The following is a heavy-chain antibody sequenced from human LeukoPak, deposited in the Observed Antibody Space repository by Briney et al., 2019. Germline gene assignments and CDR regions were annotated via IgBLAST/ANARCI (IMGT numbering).Heavy chain of an antibody. J-gene: IGHJ4*02. CDR3: ARVKAVVTPWVFDY. CDR1: GGSISSYY. Sequence: SETLSLTCTVSGGSISSYYWSWIRQPAGKGLEWIGRIYTSGNTNYNPSLKGRVTMSVDTSKNQFSLKLSSVTAADTAVYFCARVKAVVTPWVFDYWGQGSLVTVSS. D-gene: IGHD4-23*01. V-gene: IGHV4-4*07. CDR2: IYTSGNT.